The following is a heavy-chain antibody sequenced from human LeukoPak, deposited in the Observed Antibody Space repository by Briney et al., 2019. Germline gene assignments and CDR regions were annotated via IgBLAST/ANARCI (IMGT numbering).Heavy chain of an antibody. J-gene: IGHJ3*02. Sequence: GGSLRLSCTAPELTFRTYEMNWVRQAPGKGWEWVSYISSSGSSIYYADSVKGRFTIFRDNDKISLYLQMSSLRDEDTAVYYCARVSSGWADAFDIWGQGTMVTVSS. V-gene: IGHV3-48*03. CDR3: ARVSSGWADAFDI. CDR1: ELTFRTYE. CDR2: ISSSGSSI. D-gene: IGHD6-19*01.